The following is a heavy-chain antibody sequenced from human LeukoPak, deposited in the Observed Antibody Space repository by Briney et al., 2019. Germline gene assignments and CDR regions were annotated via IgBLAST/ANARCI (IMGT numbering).Heavy chain of an antibody. J-gene: IGHJ6*02. CDR2: ISRSSSDI. V-gene: IGHV3-21*01. CDR1: GFSFSSYS. CDR3: ARDGYYYNGMDV. Sequence: PGGSLRLSCAASGFSFSSYSMNWVRQAPGKGLEWVSSISRSSSDIYYTDSVKGRFTISRDNAKNSLYLQMNSLRAEDTAVYYCARDGYYYNGMDVWGQGTTVTASS.